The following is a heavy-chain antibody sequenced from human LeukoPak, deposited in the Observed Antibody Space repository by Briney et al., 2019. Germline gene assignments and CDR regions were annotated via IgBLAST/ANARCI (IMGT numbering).Heavy chain of an antibody. D-gene: IGHD1-26*01. CDR3: ARSRREELRDRAYRPIARYYFDY. CDR1: GDSISSRHYY. Sequence: SETLSLTCAVSGDSISSRHYYWAWIRQPPGKGLEWIGNVYYSGTTHYNPSLQSRVTISVDTSKNQFSLKVNSVTAADTAVYYCARSRREELRDRAYRPIARYYFDYWGQGTLVTVSS. V-gene: IGHV4-39*01. J-gene: IGHJ4*02. CDR2: VYYSGTT.